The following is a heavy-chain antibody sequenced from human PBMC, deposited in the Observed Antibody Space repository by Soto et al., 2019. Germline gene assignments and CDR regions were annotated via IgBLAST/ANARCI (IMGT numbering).Heavy chain of an antibody. CDR3: AREEMTTGGRALWY. J-gene: IGHJ4*02. CDR1: GFTVSSNY. CDR2: IYSGGST. Sequence: GGSLRLSCAASGFTVSSNYMSWVRQAPGKGLEWVSVIYSGGSTYYADSVKGRFTISRDNSKNTLYLQMNSLRAEDTAVYYCAREEMTTGGRALWYWGQGTLVTVSS. V-gene: IGHV3-53*05. D-gene: IGHD4-4*01.